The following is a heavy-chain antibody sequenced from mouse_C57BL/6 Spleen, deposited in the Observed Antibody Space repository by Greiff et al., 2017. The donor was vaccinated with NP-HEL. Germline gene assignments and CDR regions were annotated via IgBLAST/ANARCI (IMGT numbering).Heavy chain of an antibody. J-gene: IGHJ2*01. CDR1: GYAFSSSW. CDR3: ARSPNYGSSY. CDR2: IYPGDGDT. Sequence: QVQLQQSGPELVKPGASVKISCKASGYAFSSSWMNWVKQRPGKGLERIGRIYPGDGDTNYNGKFKGKATLTADKSSSTAYMQLSSLTSEDSAVYFCARSPNYGSSYWGQGTTLTVSS. D-gene: IGHD1-1*01. V-gene: IGHV1-82*01.